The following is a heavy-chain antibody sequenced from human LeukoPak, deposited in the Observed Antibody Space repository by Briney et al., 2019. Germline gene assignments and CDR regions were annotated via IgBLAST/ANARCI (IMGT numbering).Heavy chain of an antibody. D-gene: IGHD1-26*01. CDR3: ARDGGSYYDYYYYMDV. CDR2: IYYSGST. V-gene: IGHV4-59*01. J-gene: IGHJ6*03. CDR1: GGSISSYY. Sequence: SETLSLTCTVSGGSISSYYWSWLRQPPGKGLEWIGYIYYSGSTNYNPSLESRVTISVDTSKNQFSLKLSSVTAADTAVYYCARDGGSYYDYYYYMDVWGKGTTVTVPS.